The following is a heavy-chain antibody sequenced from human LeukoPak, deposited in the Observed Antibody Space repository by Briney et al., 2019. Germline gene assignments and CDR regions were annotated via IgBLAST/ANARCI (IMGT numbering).Heavy chain of an antibody. D-gene: IGHD3-10*01. CDR3: ARDTSRYGSGSPNWFDP. CDR2: IKQDGSEK. CDR1: RFTFSSYW. J-gene: IGHJ5*02. V-gene: IGHV3-7*01. Sequence: PGGSLRLSCAASRFTFSSYWMSWVRQAPGKGLEWVANIKQDGSEKYYVDSVKGRFTISRDNAKNSLYLQMNSLRAEDTAVYYCARDTSRYGSGSPNWFDPWGQGTLVTVSS.